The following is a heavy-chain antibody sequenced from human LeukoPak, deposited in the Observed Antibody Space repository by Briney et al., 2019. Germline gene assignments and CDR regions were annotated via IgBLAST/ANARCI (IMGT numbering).Heavy chain of an antibody. Sequence: SETLSLTCAVSGGSFSGYYWSWIRQPPGKGLEWIGEINHSGSTNYNPSLKSRVTISVDTSKNQFSLKLRSVTAADTAVYYCARRGVRGVNRNYFDYWGQGTLVTVSS. D-gene: IGHD3-10*01. CDR2: INHSGST. J-gene: IGHJ4*02. CDR3: ARRGVRGVNRNYFDY. CDR1: GGSFSGYY. V-gene: IGHV4-34*01.